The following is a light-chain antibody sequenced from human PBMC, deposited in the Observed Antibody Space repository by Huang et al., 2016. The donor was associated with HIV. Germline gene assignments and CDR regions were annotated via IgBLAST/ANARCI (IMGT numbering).Light chain of an antibody. CDR2: GAS. CDR3: QQYSNWPPVT. V-gene: IGKV3-15*01. Sequence: EIVMTQSPATLSVSPGEKATFSCRASQSVSSNLAWYQQSPGQAPRLLIYGASTRATGISARFSGSGSGTEFTLTISSLQSEDFAVYYCQQYSNWPPVTFGQGTKVEMK. J-gene: IGKJ1*01. CDR1: QSVSSN.